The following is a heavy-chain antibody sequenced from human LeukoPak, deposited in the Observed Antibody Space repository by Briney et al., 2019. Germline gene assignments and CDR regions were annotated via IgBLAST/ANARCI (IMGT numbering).Heavy chain of an antibody. V-gene: IGHV1-69*04. D-gene: IGHD2-2*01. CDR2: IIPILGIA. CDR3: ARLEQGYCSSTSCFP. J-gene: IGHJ5*02. Sequence: ASVKVSCKASGGTFSSYAISWVRQAPGQGLEWMGRIIPILGIANYAQKFQGRVTITADKSTSTAYMELSSLRSEDTAVYYCARLEQGYCSSTSCFPWGQGTLVTVSS. CDR1: GGTFSSYA.